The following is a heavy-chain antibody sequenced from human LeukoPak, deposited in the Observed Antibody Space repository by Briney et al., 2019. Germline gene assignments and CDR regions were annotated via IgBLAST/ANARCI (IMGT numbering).Heavy chain of an antibody. D-gene: IGHD3-9*01. CDR3: ARGPLIRYFDWFQDY. V-gene: IGHV3-30*04. J-gene: IGHJ4*02. Sequence: QPGGPLRLSCAASGFTFDDYALHWVRQAPGKGLEWVAVISYDGSNKYYADSVKGRFTISRDNSKNTLYLQMNSLRAEDTAVYYCARGPLIRYFDWFQDYWGQGTLVTVSS. CDR2: ISYDGSNK. CDR1: GFTFDDYA.